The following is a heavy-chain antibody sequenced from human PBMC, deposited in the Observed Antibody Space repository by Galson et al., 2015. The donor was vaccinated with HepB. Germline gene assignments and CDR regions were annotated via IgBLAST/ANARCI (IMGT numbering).Heavy chain of an antibody. CDR1: GYRFTSYG. CDR2: ISAYNGHT. D-gene: IGHD4-17*01. CDR3: ARDFALTTRDWFDP. Sequence: SGYRFTSYGISWVRQASGQGLEWMGWISAYNGHTKYAQKIQGRVTMTTDTSTSTAYMELRSLRSDDTAVYYCARDFALTTRDWFDPWGQGTLVTVSS. V-gene: IGHV1-18*01. J-gene: IGHJ5*02.